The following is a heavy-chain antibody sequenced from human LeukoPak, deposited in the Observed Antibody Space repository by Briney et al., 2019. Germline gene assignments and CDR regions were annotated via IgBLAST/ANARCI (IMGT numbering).Heavy chain of an antibody. V-gene: IGHV4-39*07. CDR3: ARDGYNSGYYYYMDV. CDR1: GGSISSSSYY. CDR2: IYYSGST. J-gene: IGHJ6*03. D-gene: IGHD5-24*01. Sequence: SETLSLTCTVSGGSISSSSYYWGWIRQPPGKGLEWIGSIYYSGSTYYNPSLKSRVTISVDTSKNQFSLKLSSVTAADTAVYYCARDGYNSGYYYYMDVWGKGTTVTVSS.